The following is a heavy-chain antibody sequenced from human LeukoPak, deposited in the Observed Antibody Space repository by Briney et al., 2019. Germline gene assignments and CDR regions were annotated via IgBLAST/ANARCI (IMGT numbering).Heavy chain of an antibody. CDR2: IIPIFGTA. CDR1: GGTFSSYA. V-gene: IGHV1-69*13. J-gene: IGHJ4*02. D-gene: IGHD1-26*01. CDR3: ARISKVGATPDY. Sequence: SVKVSCKASGGTFSSYAISWVRQAPGQGLEWMGGIIPIFGTANYAQKFQGRVTITADESTSTAYMELSSLRSEDTAVYYCARISKVGATPDYWGQGTLVTVSP.